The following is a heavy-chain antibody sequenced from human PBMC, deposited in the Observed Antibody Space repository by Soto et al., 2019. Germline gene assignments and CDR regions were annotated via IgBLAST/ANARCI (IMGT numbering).Heavy chain of an antibody. Sequence: GGSLRLSCEASGFTFSGFDMHWVRQPTGKGLEWVSSIGTAGDTYYAVPVKGRFTISRDNAKNSLSLQMNSLRAGDMAVYFCAKSQEIGTHFFDSWGQGTQVTVSS. CDR3: AKSQEIGTHFFDS. CDR2: IGTAGDT. V-gene: IGHV3-13*01. D-gene: IGHD6-13*01. J-gene: IGHJ4*02. CDR1: GFTFSGFD.